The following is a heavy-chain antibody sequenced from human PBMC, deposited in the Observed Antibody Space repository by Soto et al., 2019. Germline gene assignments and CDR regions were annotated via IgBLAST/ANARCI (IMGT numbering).Heavy chain of an antibody. CDR2: IGTAGDT. CDR1: GFHFSSYC. CDR3: ARVGRITMVRGVNHYYYGMDV. J-gene: IGHJ6*02. Sequence: GGSLSLSCAASGFHFSSYCMHWVRQATGKGLEWVSAIGTAGDTYYPGSVKGRFTISRENAKNSLYLQMNSLRAEDTAVYYCARVGRITMVRGVNHYYYGMDVWGQGTTVTVSS. V-gene: IGHV3-13*01. D-gene: IGHD3-10*01.